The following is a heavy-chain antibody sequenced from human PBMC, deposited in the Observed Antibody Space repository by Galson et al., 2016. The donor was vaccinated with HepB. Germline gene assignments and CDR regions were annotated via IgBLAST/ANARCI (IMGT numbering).Heavy chain of an antibody. CDR1: GFTFSSYS. CDR3: VKEGYQELSDGAFDI. J-gene: IGHJ3*02. V-gene: IGHV3-64D*06. Sequence: SLRLSCAASGFTFSSYSMHWVRQAPGKGLEYVSGINSNGGRTYYTDPVKSRFTLSRDSSKNTVYLQMSSLRIEDTAVYFCVKEGYQELSDGAFDIWGQGTMVTVSS. D-gene: IGHD2-2*01. CDR2: INSNGGRT.